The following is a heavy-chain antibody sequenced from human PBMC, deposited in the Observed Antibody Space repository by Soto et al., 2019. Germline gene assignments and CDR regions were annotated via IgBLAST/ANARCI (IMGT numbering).Heavy chain of an antibody. Sequence: LSLTCAVYGGSFSDYYMSWIRQAPGKGLEWVSYISSSGSTIYYADSVKGRFTISRDNAKNSLYLQMNSLRAVDTAVYYCARDPGGSYLDYWGQGTLVTVSS. CDR3: ARDPGGSYLDY. V-gene: IGHV3-11*01. D-gene: IGHD1-26*01. CDR2: ISSSGSTI. CDR1: GGSFSDYY. J-gene: IGHJ4*02.